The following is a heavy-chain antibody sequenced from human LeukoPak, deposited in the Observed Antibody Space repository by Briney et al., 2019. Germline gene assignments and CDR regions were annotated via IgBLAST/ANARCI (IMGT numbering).Heavy chain of an antibody. Sequence: ASVKVSCKASGGTFSSYAISWVRQAPGQGLEWMGGFDPEDGETIYAQKFQGRVTMTEDTSTDTAYMELSSLRSEDTAVYYCATQRGYSYGSGSYYIGWFDPWGQGTLVTVSS. CDR2: FDPEDGET. CDR3: ATQRGYSYGSGSYYIGWFDP. V-gene: IGHV1-24*01. J-gene: IGHJ5*02. CDR1: GGTFSSYA. D-gene: IGHD3-10*01.